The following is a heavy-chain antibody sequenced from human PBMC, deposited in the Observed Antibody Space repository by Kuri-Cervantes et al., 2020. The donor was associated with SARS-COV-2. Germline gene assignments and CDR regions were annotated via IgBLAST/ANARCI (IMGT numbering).Heavy chain of an antibody. V-gene: IGHV3-48*03. Sequence: GGSLRLSCAASGFTFSGYEMNWVRQAPGKGLEWVSYISSTGSTIYYADSVKGRFSISRDNAKNSLYLQMDSLRPEDTALYYCARDKRHKTLFGAVIRGEISYYGMDVWGQGTTVTVSS. D-gene: IGHD3-3*01. J-gene: IGHJ6*02. CDR1: GFTFSGYE. CDR3: ARDKRHKTLFGAVIRGEISYYGMDV. CDR2: ISSTGSTI.